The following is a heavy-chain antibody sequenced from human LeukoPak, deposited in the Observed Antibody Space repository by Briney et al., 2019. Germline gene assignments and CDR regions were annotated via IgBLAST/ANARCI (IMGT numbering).Heavy chain of an antibody. CDR2: VSTNDGNT. J-gene: IGHJ4*02. CDR1: GYTFTNYH. V-gene: IGHV1-18*01. Sequence: ASVSVSCKASGYTFTNYHIAWVRQAPGQGLEWMGWVSTNDGNTVYAQRLQGRVTMTTDTSTSVAYMELRSLTSDNTAVYYCTRAPPGMTMMTDYWGQGTLVTVSS. CDR3: TRAPPGMTMMTDY. D-gene: IGHD3-22*01.